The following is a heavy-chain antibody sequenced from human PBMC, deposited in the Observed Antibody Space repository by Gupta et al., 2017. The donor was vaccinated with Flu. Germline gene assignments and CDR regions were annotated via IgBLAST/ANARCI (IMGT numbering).Heavy chain of an antibody. V-gene: IGHV1-2*02. CDR2: FNPGRGGT. CDR1: GYTFTGYY. Sequence: QVQLVQSGTEVKKPGASVKVSCKTSGYTFTGYYIHWVRQAPGQGLDWVGWFNPGRGGTSLAEKFRGRVTMTMDTSTTTVYMELNSLTSDDTAVYFCARAAEGYDYYLDHWGQGTLVTVSS. CDR3: ARAAEGYDYYLDH. J-gene: IGHJ4*02. D-gene: IGHD5-12*01.